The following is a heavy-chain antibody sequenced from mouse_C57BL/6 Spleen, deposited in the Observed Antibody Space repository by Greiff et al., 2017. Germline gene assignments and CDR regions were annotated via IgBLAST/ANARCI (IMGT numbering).Heavy chain of an antibody. D-gene: IGHD1-1*01. CDR1: GYTFTDYY. Sequence: SGPELVKPGASVKISCKASGYTFTDYYINWVKQRPGQGLEWIGWIFPGSGSTYYNEKFKGKATLTVDTSSSTAYMLLSSLTSEDSAVYFCARGGYYGSSYLYYAMDYWGQGTSVTVSS. V-gene: IGHV1-75*01. J-gene: IGHJ4*01. CDR3: ARGGYYGSSYLYYAMDY. CDR2: IFPGSGST.